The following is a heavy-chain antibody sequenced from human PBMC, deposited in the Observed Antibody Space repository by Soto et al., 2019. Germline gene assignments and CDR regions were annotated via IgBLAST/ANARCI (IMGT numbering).Heavy chain of an antibody. D-gene: IGHD2-15*01. Sequence: ASVKVSGKVSGYTLTELSMHWVRQAPGKGLEWMGGFDPEDGETIYAQKFQGRVTMTEDTSTDTAYMELSSLRSEDTAVYYCATGDYGGNPLSFDYWGQGTLVTVSS. CDR1: GYTLTELS. V-gene: IGHV1-24*01. J-gene: IGHJ4*02. CDR2: FDPEDGET. CDR3: ATGDYGGNPLSFDY.